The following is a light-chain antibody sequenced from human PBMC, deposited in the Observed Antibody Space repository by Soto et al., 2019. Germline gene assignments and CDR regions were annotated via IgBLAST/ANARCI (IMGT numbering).Light chain of an antibody. Sequence: EIVLTQSPGTLSLSPGERATLSCRASQNGKNNYLAWYQQKPGQAPRLLIYGASMRATGIQSQFGGSGSGTDVTLTISSLEPEDFTMYYCQQYGSSSRTFGQGTKREIK. J-gene: IGKJ1*01. CDR3: QQYGSSSRT. CDR1: QNGKNNY. CDR2: GAS. V-gene: IGKV3-20*01.